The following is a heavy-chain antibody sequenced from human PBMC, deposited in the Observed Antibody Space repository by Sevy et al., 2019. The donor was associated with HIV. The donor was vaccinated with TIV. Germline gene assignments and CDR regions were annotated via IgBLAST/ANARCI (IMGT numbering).Heavy chain of an antibody. Sequence: GGSLRLSCAASGFTFSSYAMHWVRQAPGKGLEWVAVTGYDGSKTNYADSVQGRFIASRDNSKSTLYLHMNSLRREDTAVYYCARYFFGGPENYNVVTGSYSGTHDSWGQGALVTVSS. D-gene: IGHD3-9*01. V-gene: IGHV3-30*04. CDR1: GFTFSSYA. CDR3: ARYFFGGPENYNVVTGSYSGTHDS. J-gene: IGHJ4*02. CDR2: TGYDGSKT.